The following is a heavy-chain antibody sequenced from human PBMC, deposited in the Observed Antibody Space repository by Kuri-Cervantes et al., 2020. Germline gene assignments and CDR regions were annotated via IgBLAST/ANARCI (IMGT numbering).Heavy chain of an antibody. D-gene: IGHD4-17*01. Sequence: SLKISCAASGFTFSSYAMHWVRQAPGKGLEWVAVISYDGSNKYYADSVKGRFTISRDNSKNTLYLQMNSLRAEDTAVYYCACPHDYGDYYGMDVWGQGTTVTVSS. CDR3: ACPHDYGDYYGMDV. CDR2: ISYDGSNK. V-gene: IGHV3-30-3*01. CDR1: GFTFSSYA. J-gene: IGHJ6*02.